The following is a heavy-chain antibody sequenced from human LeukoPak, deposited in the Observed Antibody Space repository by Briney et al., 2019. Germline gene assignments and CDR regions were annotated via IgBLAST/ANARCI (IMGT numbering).Heavy chain of an antibody. V-gene: IGHV3-48*03. CDR1: GFTFSSYE. J-gene: IGHJ4*02. Sequence: GGSLRLSCAASGFTFSSYEMNWVRQAPGKGLEWVSYISSSGSTIYYADSVKGRLTVSRDNAKNSLDLQMNSLRADDTAVYYCVRDRGISHYFDYWGQGTLVTVSS. CDR2: ISSSGSTI. D-gene: IGHD3-3*01. CDR3: VRDRGISHYFDY.